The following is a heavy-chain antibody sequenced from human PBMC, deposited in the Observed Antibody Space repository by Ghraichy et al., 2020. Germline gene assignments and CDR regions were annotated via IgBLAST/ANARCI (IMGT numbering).Heavy chain of an antibody. CDR1: GFTFSSYG. V-gene: IGHV3-33*08. CDR3: ARDRFLRWKFDY. J-gene: IGHJ4*02. CDR2: IWYDGSNK. Sequence: GESLNISCAASGFTFSSYGMHWVRQAPGKGLEWVAVIWYDGSNKYYADSVKGRFTISRDNSKNTLYLQMNSLRAEDTAVYYCARDRFLRWKFDYWGQGTLVTVSS. D-gene: IGHD4-23*01.